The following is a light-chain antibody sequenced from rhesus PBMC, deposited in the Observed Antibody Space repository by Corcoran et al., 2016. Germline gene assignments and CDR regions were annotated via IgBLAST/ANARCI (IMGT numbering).Light chain of an antibody. CDR1: QDIKKE. J-gene: IGKJ4*01. V-gene: IGKV1-94*01. Sequence: DIQMTQSPSSLSASVGDRVTVTCRASQDIKKELSWYQQKAGKTPTLLIYAAYSLQTGVSSRFSGSGAGTDFTLTISSLQPEDVATYYCLQDYSVPLTFGGGTKVEIK. CDR2: AAY. CDR3: LQDYSVPLT.